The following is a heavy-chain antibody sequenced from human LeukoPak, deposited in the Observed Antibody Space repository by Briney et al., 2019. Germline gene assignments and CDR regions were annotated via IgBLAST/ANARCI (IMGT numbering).Heavy chain of an antibody. CDR1: GGTFSSYA. CDR3: ARADRRRPPYTSSWYSENIFDY. J-gene: IGHJ4*02. CDR2: IIPIFGTA. Sequence: SVKVSCKASGGTFSSYAISWVRQAPGQGLEWMGGIIPIFGTANYAQKFQGRVTITADESTCTAYMELSSLRSEDTAVYYCARADRRRPPYTSSWYSENIFDYWGQGTLVTVSS. V-gene: IGHV1-69*13. D-gene: IGHD6-13*01.